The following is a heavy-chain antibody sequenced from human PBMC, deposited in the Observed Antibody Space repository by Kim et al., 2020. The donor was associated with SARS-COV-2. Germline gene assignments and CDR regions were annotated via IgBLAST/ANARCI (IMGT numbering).Heavy chain of an antibody. J-gene: IGHJ4*02. V-gene: IGHV4-34*01. CDR3: SRRTFLRGIDY. Sequence: SETLSLSCAVYGETFSGYQWSWIRQFPGKGLQWIGEINHSGSTNSNPSLKSRATISVDTSKNQFSLKLSSVTAADTAVYYCSRRTFLRGIDYWRQETLVTVSS. CDR2: INHSGST. CDR1: GETFSGYQ. D-gene: IGHD2-15*01.